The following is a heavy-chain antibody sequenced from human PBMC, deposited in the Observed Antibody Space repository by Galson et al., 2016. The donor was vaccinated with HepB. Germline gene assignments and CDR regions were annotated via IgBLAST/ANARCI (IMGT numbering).Heavy chain of an antibody. CDR3: ARLAVETYSLVFYY. CDR2: IYPLDPDP. J-gene: IGHJ4*02. Sequence: QSGAEVKKPGESLKISCKTSGYNPATYWIGWVRQMPGKGLEWMGVIYPLDPDPRYSPSFGGLVTISDYQSIRTAYLQWSSLKASDTAMEYCARLAVETYSLVFYYWGQGTLVTVSP. V-gene: IGHV5-51*01. D-gene: IGHD2-21*01. CDR1: GYNPATYW.